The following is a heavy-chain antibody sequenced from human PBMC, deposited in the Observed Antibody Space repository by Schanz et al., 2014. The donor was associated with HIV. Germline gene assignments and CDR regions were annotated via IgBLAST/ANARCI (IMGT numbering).Heavy chain of an antibody. CDR2: ISGYNGNT. CDR1: GYTFTSYG. V-gene: IGHV1-18*01. D-gene: IGHD3-10*01. J-gene: IGHJ6*02. CDR3: ARDGRLDYFGSGSYYNSNGMDV. Sequence: QVQLVQSGAEVKKPGSSVKVSCKASGYTFTSYGISWVRQAPGQGLEWMGWISGYNGNTNYAQKLQGRVTMTTYTSTSTAYMELRSLRSDDTAVYYCARDGRLDYFGSGSYYNSNGMDVWGQGTTVTVSS.